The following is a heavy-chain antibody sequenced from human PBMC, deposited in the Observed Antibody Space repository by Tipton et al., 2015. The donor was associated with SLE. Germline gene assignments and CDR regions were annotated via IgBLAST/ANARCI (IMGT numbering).Heavy chain of an antibody. CDR1: GGSISSDY. Sequence: TLSLTCTVSGGSISSDYWSWIRQPPGKGLEWIGYIYYSGFTDYNPSLKSRVTMSLDTSKNQFSMKMSSVTAADTAVYYCARVLSLGKLPHYFDYWGQGTLVTVSS. J-gene: IGHJ4*02. CDR3: ARVLSLGKLPHYFDY. D-gene: IGHD3-10*01. V-gene: IGHV4-59*13. CDR2: IYYSGFT.